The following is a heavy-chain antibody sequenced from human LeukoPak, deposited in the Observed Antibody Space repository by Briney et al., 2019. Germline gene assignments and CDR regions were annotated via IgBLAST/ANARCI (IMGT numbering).Heavy chain of an antibody. CDR2: ISAYNGNT. CDR3: ARDSMRGWYKEVGYYYYYGMDV. V-gene: IGHV1-18*01. J-gene: IGHJ6*02. CDR1: RYILPRYG. Sequence: ASVKVSCKASRYILPRYGISGVRPAPGQGLAWMGWISAYNGNTNYAQRLQGRVTMTTDPSTSTAYMELRSLRSDDTAVYYCARDSMRGWYKEVGYYYYYGMDVWGQGTTVTVSS. D-gene: IGHD6-19*01.